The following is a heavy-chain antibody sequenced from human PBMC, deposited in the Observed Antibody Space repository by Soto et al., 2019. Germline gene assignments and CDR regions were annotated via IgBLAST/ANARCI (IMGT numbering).Heavy chain of an antibody. J-gene: IGHJ4*02. CDR3: TRDPRLCDY. Sequence: QVHLVESGGGLVEPGGSLRLSCAASGFTFSDYYMTWIRQAPGQGVEYISYISGGGDAIVYADSVRGRFSVSRDNAQNLLSLRLSSLRVEDSAVYYCTRDPRLCDYWGQGTLVTVSS. V-gene: IGHV3-11*01. CDR1: GFTFSDYY. CDR2: ISGGGDAI.